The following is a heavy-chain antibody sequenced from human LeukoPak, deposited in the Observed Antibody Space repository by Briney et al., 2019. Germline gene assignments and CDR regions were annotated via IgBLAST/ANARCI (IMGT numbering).Heavy chain of an antibody. V-gene: IGHV3-74*01. CDR1: GFTFSSNW. D-gene: IGHD2-21*01. CDR2: INSDGSST. J-gene: IGHJ4*02. CDR3: ARGAYWGGDWPLPNSLY. Sequence: GGSLRLSCAAAGFTFSSNWMHWVRQAPGKGLVRVSRINSDGSSTSYADYVKGRFTISRDNAKNTLYLQMTTLRAEDTAVYYCARGAYWGGDWPLPNSLYGGRGTLVTVPS.